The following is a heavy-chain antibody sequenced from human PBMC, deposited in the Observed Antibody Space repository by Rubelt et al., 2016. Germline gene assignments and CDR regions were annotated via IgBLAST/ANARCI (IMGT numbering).Heavy chain of an antibody. CDR2: ISTSGSTI. CDR1: SFS. J-gene: IGHJ4*02. CDR3: ARGRGSTYGYEDY. Sequence: SFSMSWVRQVPGKGLEWVSWISTSGSTIFYADSVKGRFTISRDNARDNAKSSLYLQMDSLRADDTAVYYCARGRGSTYGYEDYWGQGTLVTVSS. V-gene: IGHV3-48*01. D-gene: IGHD5-18*01.